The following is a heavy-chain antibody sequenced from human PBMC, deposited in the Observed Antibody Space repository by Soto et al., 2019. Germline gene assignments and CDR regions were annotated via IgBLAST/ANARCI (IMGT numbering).Heavy chain of an antibody. J-gene: IGHJ5*02. Sequence: LSLTFSVSGASITTYYWSWIRQPPGKGLEWIGSISYSGSTKYNPSLESRVMISLDTSKNQFSLRLTSVTAADTALYYCARDWDSSGLFDPWGQGALVTVSS. D-gene: IGHD3-10*01. CDR3: ARDWDSSGLFDP. CDR2: ISYSGST. CDR1: GASITTYY. V-gene: IGHV4-59*01.